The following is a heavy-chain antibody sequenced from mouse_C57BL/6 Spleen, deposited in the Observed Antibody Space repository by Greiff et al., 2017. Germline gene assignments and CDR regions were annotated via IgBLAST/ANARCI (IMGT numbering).Heavy chain of an antibody. Sequence: VQLQQSGPELVKPGASVKISCKASGYAFSSSWMNWVKQRPGKGLEWIGRIYPGDGDTNSNGKFKGTATLTADKSSSTAYMQLSSLTSEDSSVYFCWYGNYAAWFAYWGQGTLVTVSA. V-gene: IGHV1-82*01. D-gene: IGHD2-10*02. CDR1: GYAFSSSW. CDR3: WYGNYAAWFAY. J-gene: IGHJ3*01. CDR2: IYPGDGDT.